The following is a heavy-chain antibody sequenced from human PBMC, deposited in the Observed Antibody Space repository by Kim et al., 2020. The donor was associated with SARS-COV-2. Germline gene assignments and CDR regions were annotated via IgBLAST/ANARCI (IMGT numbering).Heavy chain of an antibody. D-gene: IGHD3-22*01. CDR3: ASQLRINMIVVVHYAFAS. CDR1: GYTFTGYY. CDR2: INPNSGGT. J-gene: IGHJ3*02. Sequence: ASVKVSCKASGYTFTGYYMHWVRQAPGQGLEWMGWINPNSGGTNYAQKFQGRVTMTRDTSISTAYMELSRLRSDDTAVYYCASQLRINMIVVVHYAFASRGQGTMGTVSS. V-gene: IGHV1-2*02.